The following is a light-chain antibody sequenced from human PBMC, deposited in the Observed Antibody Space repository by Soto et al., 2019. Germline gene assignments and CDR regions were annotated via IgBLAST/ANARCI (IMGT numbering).Light chain of an antibody. Sequence: EIVLTQSPGTLSLSPGERATLSCRASQSVSSSYLAWYQQKPGQAPRLLIYGASSRATGIPDRFSGSGSGTDFTLTISRLEPEDFAVYYCQHYGSSPTLGQGPKVDLK. V-gene: IGKV3-20*01. CDR1: QSVSSSY. CDR2: GAS. J-gene: IGKJ1*01. CDR3: QHYGSSPT.